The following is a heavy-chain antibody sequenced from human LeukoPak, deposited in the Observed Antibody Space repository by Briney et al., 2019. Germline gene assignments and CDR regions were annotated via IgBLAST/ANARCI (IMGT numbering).Heavy chain of an antibody. CDR2: VKQDGSEK. Sequence: GGSLRLSCAASGFTFSSYWMSWVRQAPGKGLEWVANVKQDGSEKYYVDSVKGRFTISRDNAKNPLYLQMNSLRAEDTAVYYCAAENYDFWSGDWWFDPWGQGTLVTVSS. CDR1: GFTFSSYW. CDR3: AAENYDFWSGDWWFDP. V-gene: IGHV3-7*01. D-gene: IGHD3-3*01. J-gene: IGHJ5*02.